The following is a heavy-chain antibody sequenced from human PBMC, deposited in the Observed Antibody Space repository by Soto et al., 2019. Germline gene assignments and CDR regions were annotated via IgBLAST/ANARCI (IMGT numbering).Heavy chain of an antibody. CDR1: GYTLTELS. CDR2: FDPEYGET. Sequence: ASVKVSCKVSGYTLTELSMHWVRQAPGKGLEWMGGFDPEYGETIYAQKFLGRVTMTEDTSTDTAYMELSSLRSEDTAVYYCATVRLSGSYYLSVEGFDPWGQGTLVTVSS. D-gene: IGHD3-10*01. CDR3: ATVRLSGSYYLSVEGFDP. J-gene: IGHJ5*02. V-gene: IGHV1-24*01.